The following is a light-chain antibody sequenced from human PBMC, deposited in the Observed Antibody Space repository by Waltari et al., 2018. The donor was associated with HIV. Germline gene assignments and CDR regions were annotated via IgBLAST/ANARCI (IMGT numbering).Light chain of an antibody. Sequence: DIVMTQSPLSLPVTPGEPASISCRSSQSLLHSNGYTHLDWYLQKPGQSPQLLIYLGSNRASGVPERFSGSGSGTNFTLRIGRVAAEDVGVYYCMQPLQTPWTSGQGTKVEIK. CDR1: QSLLHSNGYTH. V-gene: IGKV2-28*01. CDR2: LGS. J-gene: IGKJ1*01. CDR3: MQPLQTPWT.